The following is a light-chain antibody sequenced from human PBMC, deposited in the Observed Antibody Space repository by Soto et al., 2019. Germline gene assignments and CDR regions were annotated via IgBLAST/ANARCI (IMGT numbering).Light chain of an antibody. CDR3: ATWDVSLNGRV. CDR2: SNN. J-gene: IGLJ2*01. Sequence: QSVLTQPPSASGTPGQRVTISCSGSSSNIGSNTVNWYQQLPGTAPKLLIYSNNQRPSGVPDRFSGSKSGTSASLAISGLQSEDEADYSCATWDVSLNGRVFGGGTKLTVL. CDR1: SSNIGSNT. V-gene: IGLV1-44*01.